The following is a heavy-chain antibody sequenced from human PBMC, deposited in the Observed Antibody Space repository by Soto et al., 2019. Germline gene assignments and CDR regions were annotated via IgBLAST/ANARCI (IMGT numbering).Heavy chain of an antibody. CDR1: GGSISSGGYY. J-gene: IGHJ4*02. D-gene: IGHD1-26*01. V-gene: IGHV4-31*03. CDR3: ARGRWERPFPRLDY. CDR2: IYYSGST. Sequence: SETLSLTCTVSGGSISSGGYYWSWIRQHPGKGLEWIGYIYYSGSTYYNPSLKSRVTISVDTSKNQFSLKLSSVTAADTAVYYCARGRWERPFPRLDYWGQGTLVTVSS.